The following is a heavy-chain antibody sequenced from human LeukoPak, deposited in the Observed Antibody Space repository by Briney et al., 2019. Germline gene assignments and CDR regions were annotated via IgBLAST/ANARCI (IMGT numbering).Heavy chain of an antibody. V-gene: IGHV3-9*01. Sequence: PGGSLRLSCAASGFTFDDYAMPWVRQAPGKGLEWVSGISWNSGSIGYADSVKGRFTISRDNAKNSLYLQMNSLRAEDTALYYCAKGLVDYGDYFDYWGQGTLVTVSS. CDR2: ISWNSGSI. CDR1: GFTFDDYA. D-gene: IGHD4-17*01. J-gene: IGHJ4*02. CDR3: AKGLVDYGDYFDY.